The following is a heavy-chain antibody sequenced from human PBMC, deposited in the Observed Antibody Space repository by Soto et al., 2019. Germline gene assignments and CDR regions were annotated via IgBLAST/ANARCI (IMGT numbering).Heavy chain of an antibody. CDR1: GFTFSSYA. Sequence: EVQLLDSGGGLVQPGGSLRVSCAASGFTFSSYAMSWVRQAPGKGLEWVSCISGSGGSTYYADSVKGRFTISRDNSKNTLVLQMNSLRAEDTAVYYCVRYSRNDKNFDYWGQGTLVTVSS. D-gene: IGHD1-20*01. CDR3: VRYSRNDKNFDY. J-gene: IGHJ4*02. V-gene: IGHV3-23*01. CDR2: ISGSGGST.